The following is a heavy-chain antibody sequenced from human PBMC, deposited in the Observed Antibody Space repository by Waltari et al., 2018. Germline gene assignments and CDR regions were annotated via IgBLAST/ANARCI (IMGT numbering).Heavy chain of an antibody. V-gene: IGHV3-23*01. D-gene: IGHD1-26*01. Sequence: EVQLLESGGGLVQPGGSLRLSCAASGFTFSSYAMSWVRQAPGKGLEWVSAISGSGGSTYYADSVKGRFTISRDNSKNTLYLQMNSLRAADTAVYYCARGYPSGSYRRIFDYWGQGTLVTVSS. CDR3: ARGYPSGSYRRIFDY. CDR2: ISGSGGST. CDR1: GFTFSSYA. J-gene: IGHJ4*02.